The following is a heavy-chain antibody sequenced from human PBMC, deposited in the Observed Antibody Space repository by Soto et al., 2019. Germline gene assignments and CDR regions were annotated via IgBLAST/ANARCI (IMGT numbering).Heavy chain of an antibody. Sequence: EVQLLESGGGLVQPGGSLRLSCAASGFTFSSYAMSWVRPAPGKGLEWVSAISGSGGSTYYADSVKGRFTISRDNSENTLYLPLNSPSAEVKAVYYSATKDDYWGQGTLVTVAS. CDR3: ATKDDY. V-gene: IGHV3-23*01. CDR2: ISGSGGST. J-gene: IGHJ4*02. CDR1: GFTFSSYA.